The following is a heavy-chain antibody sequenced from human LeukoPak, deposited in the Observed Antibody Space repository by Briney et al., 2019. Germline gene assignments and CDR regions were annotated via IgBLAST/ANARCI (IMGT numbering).Heavy chain of an antibody. D-gene: IGHD3-10*01. J-gene: IGHJ3*02. CDR2: ISYSGST. Sequence: SETLSLSCTVSGGSISSYYWSWIRQPPGKGLEWIGYISYSGSTNYNPSLRSRVTISVDTSKNQFSLKLSSVTAADTAVYYCARYTSMVAFHAHGFDIWGQGTMVTVSS. V-gene: IGHV4-59*01. CDR1: GGSISSYY. CDR3: ARYTSMVAFHAHGFDI.